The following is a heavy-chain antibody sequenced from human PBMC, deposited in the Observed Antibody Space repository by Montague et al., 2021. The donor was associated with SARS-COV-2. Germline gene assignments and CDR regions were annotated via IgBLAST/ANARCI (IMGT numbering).Heavy chain of an antibody. V-gene: IGHV4-34*01. J-gene: IGHJ4*02. D-gene: IGHD2-21*02. CDR2: INHSGSS. CDR3: ARLAYCGADCFSGWEIFFDS. Sequence: SETLSLTCAVSGGSISSYYWSWIRQPQGKGLGWIAEINHSGSSNSNPSPKRRVPMSVDTYKNQFSLTLNSVTVADTAVYYCARLAYCGADCFSGWEIFFDSWGQGTLVTVSS. CDR1: GGSISSYY.